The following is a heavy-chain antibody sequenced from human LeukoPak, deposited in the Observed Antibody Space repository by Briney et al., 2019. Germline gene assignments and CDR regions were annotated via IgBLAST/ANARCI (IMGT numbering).Heavy chain of an antibody. J-gene: IGHJ4*02. CDR3: ARVYPSIQLWDY. D-gene: IGHD5-18*01. Sequence: ASVKVSCKASGYTFTGYYMHWVRQAPGQGLEWMGWINPNSGGTNYAQKFQGRVTMTRDTSISTAYMELSRLRSDDTAVYYCARVYPSIQLWDYWGQRTLVTVSS. V-gene: IGHV1-2*02. CDR2: INPNSGGT. CDR1: GYTFTGYY.